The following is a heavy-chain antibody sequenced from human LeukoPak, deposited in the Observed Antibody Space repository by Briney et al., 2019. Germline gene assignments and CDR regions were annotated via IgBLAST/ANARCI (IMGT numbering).Heavy chain of an antibody. Sequence: PSETLSLTCAVYGGSFSGYYWSWIRQPLGKGLEWIGEINHSGSTNYNPSLKSRVTISVDTSKNQFSLKLSSVTAADTAVYYCARVVYNWFDPRGQGTLVTVSS. CDR3: ARVVYNWFDP. CDR2: INHSGST. V-gene: IGHV4-34*01. CDR1: GGSFSGYY. J-gene: IGHJ5*02.